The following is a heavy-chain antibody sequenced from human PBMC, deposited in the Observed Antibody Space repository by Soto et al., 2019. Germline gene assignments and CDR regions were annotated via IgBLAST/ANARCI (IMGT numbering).Heavy chain of an antibody. V-gene: IGHV1-18*01. CDR3: ARGGLTPRTSVDY. CDR1: GYTFTSYG. Sequence: ASVKVSCKSSGYTFTSYGITWVRQAPGQGLEWMGWITAYNGNTNYAQNLQGRVTMTTDTSTTTAYMELRSLRSDDTAVYYCARGGLTPRTSVDYWGQGTLVTVSS. D-gene: IGHD2-21*02. CDR2: ITAYNGNT. J-gene: IGHJ4*02.